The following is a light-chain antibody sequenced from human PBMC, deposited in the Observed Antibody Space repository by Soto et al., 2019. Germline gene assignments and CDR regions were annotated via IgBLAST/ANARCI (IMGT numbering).Light chain of an antibody. CDR1: QSISRW. CDR2: DSS. V-gene: IGKV1-5*01. Sequence: DIQMTQSPSTLSASVGDRVTITCRASQSISRWLAWYQQKPGRAPKLLIYDSSSLQSGVPSRFSGSGSGTEFTLTITSLQADDFENYYCQQYNSYSSWTFGQGTKVDI. J-gene: IGKJ1*01. CDR3: QQYNSYSSWT.